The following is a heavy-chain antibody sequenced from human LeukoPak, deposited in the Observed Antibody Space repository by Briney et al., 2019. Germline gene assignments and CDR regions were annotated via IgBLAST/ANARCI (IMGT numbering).Heavy chain of an antibody. CDR3: TSPPLGYCSTTSCLQYFEQ. J-gene: IGHJ1*01. V-gene: IGHV3-11*04. Sequence: PGGSLRLSCAASGFTFSDYYMSWIRQAPGKGLEWVSYISSSGSIIDYADSVRGRFTISRDNAKNSLYLQMNSLRAEDTAVYYCTSPPLGYCSTTSCLQYFEQWGQGTLVTVSS. CDR2: ISSSGSII. D-gene: IGHD2-2*01. CDR1: GFTFSDYY.